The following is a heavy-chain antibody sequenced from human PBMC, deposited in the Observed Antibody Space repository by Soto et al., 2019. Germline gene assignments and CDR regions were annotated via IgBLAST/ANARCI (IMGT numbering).Heavy chain of an antibody. CDR2: INPSGGST. CDR3: AKSHLPYSSPVLVPCYFDY. CDR1: GYTFTSYY. D-gene: IGHD6-19*01. J-gene: IGHJ4*02. Sequence: GASVKVSCKASGYTFTSYYMHWVRQAPGQGLEWMGIINPSGGSTSYAQKFQGRVTMTRDTSTSTVYMELNSLRAEDTAVYYCAKSHLPYSSPVLVPCYFDYWGQGTLVTVSS. V-gene: IGHV1-46*01.